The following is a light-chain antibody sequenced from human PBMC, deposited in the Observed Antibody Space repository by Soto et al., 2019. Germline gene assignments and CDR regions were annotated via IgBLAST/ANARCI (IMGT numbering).Light chain of an antibody. Sequence: EIVLTQSPGTLSLSPGERATLYCRASQSVSNSYLAWYQQSPGQAPRLLIYGASSRATGIPDRFSGSGSGTDFTITISRLEPEDFEVYYCQQYGNSPRTFGQGTKVDIK. CDR2: GAS. CDR1: QSVSNSY. CDR3: QQYGNSPRT. J-gene: IGKJ1*01. V-gene: IGKV3-20*01.